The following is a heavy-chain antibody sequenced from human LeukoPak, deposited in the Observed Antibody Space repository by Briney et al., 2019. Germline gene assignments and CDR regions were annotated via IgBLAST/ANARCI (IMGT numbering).Heavy chain of an antibody. J-gene: IGHJ5*02. CDR3: ARDRTGYCSSTSCYGAGWFDP. Sequence: SETLSLTCAVSGGSISSGGYSWSWIRQPPGKGLEWIGYIYHSGSTYYNPSLKSRVTISVDRSKNQFSLKLSSVTAADTAVYYCARDRTGYCSSTSCYGAGWFDPWGQGTLVTVSS. V-gene: IGHV4-30-2*01. CDR1: GGSISSGGYS. D-gene: IGHD2-2*01. CDR2: IYHSGST.